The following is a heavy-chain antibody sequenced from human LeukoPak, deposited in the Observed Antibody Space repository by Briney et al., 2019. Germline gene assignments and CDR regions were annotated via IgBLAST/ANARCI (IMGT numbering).Heavy chain of an antibody. J-gene: IGHJ4*02. D-gene: IGHD1-14*01. CDR2: INPKSGGT. Sequence: ASVKLSCKASGYTFTGYYMHWVRQAPGQGLEWMGWINPKSGGTNYAQKFQGRVTMTRDTSISTAYMQLSRLRADDRDVYQCARATADNDSWGQGTLVTVSS. CDR3: ARATADNDS. CDR1: GYTFTGYY. V-gene: IGHV1-2*02.